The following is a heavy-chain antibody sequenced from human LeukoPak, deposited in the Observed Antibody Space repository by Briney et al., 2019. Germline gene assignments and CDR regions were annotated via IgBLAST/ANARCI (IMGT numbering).Heavy chain of an antibody. D-gene: IGHD2-2*02. CDR3: ARAYCSSTSCYTGFDY. CDR2: IYPVDSDT. CDR1: GYSFTSYW. Sequence: GESLKISCEGSGYSFTSYWIGWVRQMPGKGLEWMGIIYPVDSDTRCSPSFQGQVTISADKSISTAYLQWSSLKASDTAMYYCARAYCSSTSCYTGFDYWGQGTLVTVSS. V-gene: IGHV5-51*01. J-gene: IGHJ4*02.